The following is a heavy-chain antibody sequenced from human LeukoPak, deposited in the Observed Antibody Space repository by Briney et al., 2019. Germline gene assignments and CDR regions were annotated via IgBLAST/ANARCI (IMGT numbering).Heavy chain of an antibody. CDR3: ARNIAAAGYYYYGMDV. J-gene: IGHJ6*02. CDR2: INPSGGST. CDR1: GYTFTSYY. V-gene: IGHV1-46*01. Sequence: GASVKVSCKASGYTFTSYYMHWVRQAPGQGLEWMGIINPSGGSTSYAQKFQGRVTMTRDTSTSTVYMGLSSLRSEDTAVYYCARNIAAAGYYYYGMDVWGQGTTVTVSS. D-gene: IGHD6-13*01.